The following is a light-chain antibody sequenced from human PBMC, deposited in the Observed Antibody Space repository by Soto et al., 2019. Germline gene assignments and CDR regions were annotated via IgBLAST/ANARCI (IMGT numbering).Light chain of an antibody. CDR2: AAS. CDR1: QAISTW. V-gene: IGKV1D-12*01. Sequence: DIQMTQSPSSVSASVGDRVTITCRASQAISTWLAWYQQKPGKAPKLLIYAASNLQHGVPTRFSGSGSATDFTLTSSSLQPEDFAAYYGQQANSFPRTFGQGTKVEIK. CDR3: QQANSFPRT. J-gene: IGKJ1*01.